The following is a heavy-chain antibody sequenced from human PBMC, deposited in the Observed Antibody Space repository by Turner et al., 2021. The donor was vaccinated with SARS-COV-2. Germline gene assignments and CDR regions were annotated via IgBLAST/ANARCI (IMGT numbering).Heavy chain of an antibody. Sequence: QLQLQESGPGLVKPSETLSLTCTVSGGSIRSSRYYWGWIRQPPGKGLEWIGSIDYSGSTYYNPSLKSRVTISVDTSKNQFSLKLSSVTAADTAVYYCARSNYDFWSGYYTFYFDYWGQGTLVTVSS. CDR2: IDYSGST. CDR3: ARSNYDFWSGYYTFYFDY. V-gene: IGHV4-39*01. J-gene: IGHJ4*02. D-gene: IGHD3-3*01. CDR1: GGSIRSSRYY.